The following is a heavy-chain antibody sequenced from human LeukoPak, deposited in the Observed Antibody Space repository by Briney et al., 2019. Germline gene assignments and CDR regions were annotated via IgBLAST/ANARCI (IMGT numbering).Heavy chain of an antibody. CDR1: GYSISSGYY. CDR3: AREGPIVGATSFDY. J-gene: IGHJ4*02. Sequence: KPSETLSLTCTVSGYSISSGYYWGWFRQPPGKGLEGFGGIYHSGSTYNHPSLKSRVTISVDTSKYQFSLKLSSVTAADTAVYYCAREGPIVGATSFDYWGQGTLVTVSS. V-gene: IGHV4-38-2*02. CDR2: IYHSGST. D-gene: IGHD1-26*01.